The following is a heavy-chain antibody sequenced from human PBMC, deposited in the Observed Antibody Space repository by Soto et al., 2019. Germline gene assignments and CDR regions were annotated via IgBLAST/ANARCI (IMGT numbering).Heavy chain of an antibody. CDR2: IYYSGST. CDR1: GGSVSSGSYY. D-gene: IGHD6-13*01. Sequence: QVQLQESGPGLVKPSETLSLTCTVSGGSVSSGSYYWSWIRQPPGKGLEWIGYIYYSGSTNYHPSLESRGTISVDTSKNQCSLKLSSVTAADTAVYYCARALRYSSSWYWFDPWGQGTLVTVSS. J-gene: IGHJ5*02. V-gene: IGHV4-61*01. CDR3: ARALRYSSSWYWFDP.